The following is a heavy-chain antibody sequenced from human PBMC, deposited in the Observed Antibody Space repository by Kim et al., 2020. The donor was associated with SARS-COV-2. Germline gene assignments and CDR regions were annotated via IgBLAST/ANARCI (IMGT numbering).Heavy chain of an antibody. D-gene: IGHD2-15*01. CDR3: ARVLNIVVAVTATRFDY. V-gene: IGHV3-23*01. J-gene: IGHJ4*02. Sequence: VKGRFTISRDNSKNTLYLQMNSLRAEDTAVYYCARVLNIVVAVTATRFDYWGQGTLVTVSS.